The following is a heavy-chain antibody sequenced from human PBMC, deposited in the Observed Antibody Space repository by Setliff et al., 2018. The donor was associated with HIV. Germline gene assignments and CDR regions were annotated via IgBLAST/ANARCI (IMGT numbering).Heavy chain of an antibody. Sequence: PSETLSLTCPVSDDSITGNNWWNWVRQPPGKGLEWIGEIDHSGSTNYSPSLKSRVTMSVDKSKKQFSLLKSMAAADTAVYYCARLHTDYGSWYFDAWGPGTLVTVSS. CDR1: DDSITGNNW. CDR2: IDHSGST. D-gene: IGHD3-10*01. CDR3: ARLHTDYGSWYFDA. V-gene: IGHV4-4*02. J-gene: IGHJ5*02.